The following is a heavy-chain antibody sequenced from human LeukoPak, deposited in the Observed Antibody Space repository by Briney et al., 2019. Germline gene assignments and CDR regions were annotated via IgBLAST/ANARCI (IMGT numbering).Heavy chain of an antibody. V-gene: IGHV4-59*11. CDR3: ARIERATIGYYLDY. Sequence: SETLSLTCTVSGGSISSHHWSWIRQPPGKGLEWIGYIYYSGSTNYNPSLKSRVTISVETSKNQFSLKLSSETAADTAVYYCARIERATIGYYLDYWGQGTLVTVPS. D-gene: IGHD5-24*01. J-gene: IGHJ4*02. CDR1: GGSISSHH. CDR2: IYYSGST.